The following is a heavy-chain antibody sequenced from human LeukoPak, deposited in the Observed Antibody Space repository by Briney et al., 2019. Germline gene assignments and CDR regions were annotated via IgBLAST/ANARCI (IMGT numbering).Heavy chain of an antibody. J-gene: IGHJ4*02. CDR3: AKNTSGWYFDY. V-gene: IGHV3-30*02. Sequence: GGSLRLSCVVSGLTFSNHGMHWVRQAPGKGPEWVAYIGRDESDEKYADSVEGRFTISRDNSKNTLYLQMNSLRAEDTAVYYCAKNTSGWYFDYWGQGTLVTVSS. CDR2: IGRDESDE. D-gene: IGHD6-19*01. CDR1: GLTFSNHG.